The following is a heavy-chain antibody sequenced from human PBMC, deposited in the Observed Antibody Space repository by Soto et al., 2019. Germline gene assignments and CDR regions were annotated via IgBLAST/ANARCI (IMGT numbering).Heavy chain of an antibody. CDR3: AKGSKFGGSRRIVVVVAATVDFDY. Sequence: GGSLRLSCAASGFTFSSYGMHWVRQAPGKGLEWVAVISYDGSNKYYADSVKGRFTISRDNSKNTLYLQMNSLRAEDTAVYYCAKGSKFGGSRRIVVVVAATVDFDYWGQGTLVTVSS. D-gene: IGHD2-15*01. V-gene: IGHV3-30*18. CDR1: GFTFSSYG. CDR2: ISYDGSNK. J-gene: IGHJ4*02.